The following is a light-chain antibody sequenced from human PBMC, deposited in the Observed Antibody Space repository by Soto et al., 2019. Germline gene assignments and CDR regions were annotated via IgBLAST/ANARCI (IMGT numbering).Light chain of an antibody. J-gene: IGLJ1*01. Sequence: QSALAQPASVSGSPGQSITISCTGTSSDVGSYNLVSWYQQHPGKAPKVMIYEVSKRPSGAPNRFSGSKSGYTASLTISGLQAEDEADYYCCSYAGSSTYVFGTGTKVTVL. CDR1: SSDVGSYNL. V-gene: IGLV2-23*02. CDR2: EVS. CDR3: CSYAGSSTYV.